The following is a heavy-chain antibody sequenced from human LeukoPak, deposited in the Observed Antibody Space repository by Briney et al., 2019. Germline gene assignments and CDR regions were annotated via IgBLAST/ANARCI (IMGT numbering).Heavy chain of an antibody. CDR2: ISSSGSTI. CDR1: GFTFSHYY. J-gene: IGHJ5*02. V-gene: IGHV3-11*01. Sequence: GGSLRLSCAASGFTFSHYYMSWIRQAPGKGLEWVSYISSSGSTIYYADSVKGRFTISRDNAKNSLYLQMNSLRAEDTAVYYCARVLPSYYYDSGGYYNWFDPWGQGTLVTVSS. D-gene: IGHD3-22*01. CDR3: ARVLPSYYYDSGGYYNWFDP.